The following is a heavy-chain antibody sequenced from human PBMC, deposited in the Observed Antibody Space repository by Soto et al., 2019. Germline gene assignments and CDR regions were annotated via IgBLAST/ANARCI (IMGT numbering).Heavy chain of an antibody. V-gene: IGHV3-23*01. CDR1: NSSLGSNY. CDR2: ISGGGDTT. J-gene: IGHJ4*02. CDR3: AKGRGGSGSLTPRVDF. D-gene: IGHD3-10*01. Sequence: VQLHQWGAGLLEPSDTLSLTCAVYNSSLGSNYWSWVRQAPGKGLEWVSAISGGGDTTSYADSVKGRFTVSRDGSKNTLYLQMSSLRAEDTALYYCAKGRGGSGSLTPRVDFWGQGTLVTVSS.